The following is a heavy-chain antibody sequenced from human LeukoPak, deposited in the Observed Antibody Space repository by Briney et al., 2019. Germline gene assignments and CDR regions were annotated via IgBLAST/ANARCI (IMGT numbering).Heavy chain of an antibody. D-gene: IGHD4-17*01. V-gene: IGHV3-21*04. Sequence: GGSLRLSCAASGFTFSNSAMNWVRQAPGKGLEWVSSINNVASHIYYADSVKGRFTISRDNAKNSLYLQMNSLRAEDTALYYCAKDATPTTVTTIDYWGQGTLVTVSS. CDR2: INNVASHI. CDR3: AKDATPTTVTTIDY. CDR1: GFTFSNSA. J-gene: IGHJ4*02.